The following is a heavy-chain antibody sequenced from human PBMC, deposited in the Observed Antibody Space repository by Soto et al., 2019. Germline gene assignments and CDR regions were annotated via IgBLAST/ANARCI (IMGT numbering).Heavy chain of an antibody. V-gene: IGHV1-69*01. D-gene: IGHD1-26*01. Sequence: QVQLVQSGAEVRKPGASVKVSCKASGGTFSSYSINWVRQAPGQGLEWMGEIIPIFGTANYAQKFQGRVTITADESTSTAYMELSSLRSEDTAVYYCARDGGRHSGGIDYWGQGTLVTVSS. J-gene: IGHJ4*02. CDR2: IIPIFGTA. CDR1: GGTFSSYS. CDR3: ARDGGRHSGGIDY.